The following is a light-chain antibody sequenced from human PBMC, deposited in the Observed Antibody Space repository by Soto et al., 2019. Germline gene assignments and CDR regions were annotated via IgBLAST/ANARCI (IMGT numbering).Light chain of an antibody. CDR3: QQYNNWPLWT. V-gene: IGKV3-15*01. CDR2: GAS. Sequence: EIVMTQSPATLSVSPGERATLSCRASQSVSSILAWYQQKPGQAPMLLIYGASTRATGLSARFSGSGSVTEFTLTISSLQPEDFAVNYCQQYNNWPLWTFGQGTKVEIK. J-gene: IGKJ1*01. CDR1: QSVSSI.